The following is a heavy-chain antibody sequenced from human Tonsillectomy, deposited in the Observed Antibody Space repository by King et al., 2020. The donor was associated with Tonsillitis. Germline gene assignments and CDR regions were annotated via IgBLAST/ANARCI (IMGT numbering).Heavy chain of an antibody. J-gene: IGHJ1*01. V-gene: IGHV4-31*03. Sequence: VQLQESGPGLVKPSQTLSLTCIVSGGSISSESYYWSWIRQHPGKGLEWIGYISYTGSTYYSPSLKSRITMPVDTSKNQFSLNLSSVTAADTAIYYCASATCSSTTCYRPEYFQEWGQGALVTVSS. CDR2: ISYTGST. CDR3: ASATCSSTTCYRPEYFQE. D-gene: IGHD2-2*01. CDR1: GGSISSESYY.